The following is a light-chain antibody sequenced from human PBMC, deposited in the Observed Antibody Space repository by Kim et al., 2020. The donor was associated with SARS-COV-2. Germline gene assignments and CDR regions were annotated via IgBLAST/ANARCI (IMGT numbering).Light chain of an antibody. Sequence: SVTISSTGTRSDVGGYNYVSWYQQHPGKAPKLMIYDVSKRPSGVPDRFSGSKSGNTASLTISGLQAEDEADYYCCSYAGSYTFVVFGGGTQLTVL. J-gene: IGLJ2*01. CDR1: RSDVGGYNY. CDR3: CSYAGSYTFVV. CDR2: DVS. V-gene: IGLV2-11*01.